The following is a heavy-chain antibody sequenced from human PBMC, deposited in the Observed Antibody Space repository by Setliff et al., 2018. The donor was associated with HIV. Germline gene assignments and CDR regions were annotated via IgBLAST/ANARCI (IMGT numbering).Heavy chain of an antibody. J-gene: IGHJ5*02. CDR2: INHSGTT. CDR3: ASLAGGAWLHPGP. Sequence: SETLSLTCTVSGGSFSDYYWSWIRQPPGKGLEWIGEINHSGTTNSNPSLKSRVTISVDTSKNQFSLRLTSVTAADTAVYYCASLAGGAWLHPGPWGQGTLVTVSS. V-gene: IGHV4-34*01. D-gene: IGHD5-12*01. CDR1: GGSFSDYY.